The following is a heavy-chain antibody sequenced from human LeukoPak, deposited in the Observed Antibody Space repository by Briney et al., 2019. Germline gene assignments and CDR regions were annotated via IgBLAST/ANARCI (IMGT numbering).Heavy chain of an antibody. V-gene: IGHV3-30*04. CDR3: ARPSGPRFGYYFDY. CDR2: IPYDGSNK. Sequence: PGRSLRLSCAASGFTFSSYAMHWVRQAPGKGLEWVAVIPYDGSNKYYADSVKGRFTISRDNSKNTLYLQMNSLRAEDTAVYYCARPSGPRFGYYFDYWGQGTLVTVSS. J-gene: IGHJ4*02. CDR1: GFTFSSYA. D-gene: IGHD3-16*01.